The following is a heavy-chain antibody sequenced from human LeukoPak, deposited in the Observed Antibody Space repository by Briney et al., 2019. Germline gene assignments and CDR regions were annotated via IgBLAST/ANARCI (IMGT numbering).Heavy chain of an antibody. CDR1: GYTFSDFS. Sequence: SGGSLRLSCAASGYTFSDFSVNWVRQAPGKGLEWVSSISVRSNYRYYADSVRGRFTISRDDARDSLFLQMNSLRAEDTAVYFCVRLRRNNDRSGYYYYYDYWGQGTLVTVSS. V-gene: IGHV3-21*01. J-gene: IGHJ4*02. CDR3: VRLRRNNDRSGYYYYYDY. D-gene: IGHD3-22*01. CDR2: ISVRSNYR.